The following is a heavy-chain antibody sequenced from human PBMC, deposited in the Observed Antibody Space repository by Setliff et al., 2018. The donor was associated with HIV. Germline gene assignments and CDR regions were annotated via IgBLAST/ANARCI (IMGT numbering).Heavy chain of an antibody. J-gene: IGHJ4*02. V-gene: IGHV1-8*02. Sequence: GASVKVSCKASGGTFRTFGISWVRQAPGQGLEWMGWINPGTGNTGYPQNFSGRVTMTRNTSINTVYMELSSLRSEDTAIYFCARGKIPSWRLTMFDFWGQGTPVTVSS. CDR3: ARGKIPSWRLTMFDF. CDR1: GGTFRTFG. D-gene: IGHD1-1*01. CDR2: INPGTGNT.